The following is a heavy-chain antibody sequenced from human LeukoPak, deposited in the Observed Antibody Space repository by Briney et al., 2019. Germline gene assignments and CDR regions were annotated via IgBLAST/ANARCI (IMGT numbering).Heavy chain of an antibody. CDR1: GYTFTSYG. Sequence: EASVKVSCKASGYTFTSYGISWVRQAPGQGLEWMGWISAYNNGYTNHTQKLQGRLTTTTDTSTGTAYMELRSLRSDDTAVYYCARDGHSSGYYQTDAFHIWGQGTMVTVSS. D-gene: IGHD3-22*01. V-gene: IGHV1-18*01. CDR2: ISAYNNGYT. CDR3: ARDGHSSGYYQTDAFHI. J-gene: IGHJ3*02.